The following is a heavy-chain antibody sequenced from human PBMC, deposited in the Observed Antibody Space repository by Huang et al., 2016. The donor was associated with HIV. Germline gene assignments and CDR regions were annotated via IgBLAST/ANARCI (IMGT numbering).Heavy chain of an antibody. CDR2: IYYSGST. CDR1: GVSIGSGGYY. CDR3: TRGHSYGFGRNYFDY. V-gene: IGHV4-30-4*08. J-gene: IGHJ4*02. Sequence: QVQLQESGPGPVKPSQTLSLTCTVSGVSIGSGGYYWSWIRQPPVKGLEWIGYIYYSGSTYYNPSLKSRVTRSGDTSKNQFSLKLSSLTAADTAVYYCTRGHSYGFGRNYFDYWGQGTLVTVSS. D-gene: IGHD5-18*01.